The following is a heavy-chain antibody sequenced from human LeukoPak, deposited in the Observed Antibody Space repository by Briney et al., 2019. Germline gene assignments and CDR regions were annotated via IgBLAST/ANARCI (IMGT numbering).Heavy chain of an antibody. V-gene: IGHV3-23*01. Sequence: GGSLRLFCAASGFTFSTYAMNWVRQAPGKGLEWVSVISVSGSSTYYADSVKGRFTISRDSSKSTLYLQMNSLRAEDTAIYYCAKNHDSNGYHTDDAFDLWGQGTMVTVSS. CDR2: ISVSGSST. D-gene: IGHD3-22*01. J-gene: IGHJ3*01. CDR3: AKNHDSNGYHTDDAFDL. CDR1: GFTFSTYA.